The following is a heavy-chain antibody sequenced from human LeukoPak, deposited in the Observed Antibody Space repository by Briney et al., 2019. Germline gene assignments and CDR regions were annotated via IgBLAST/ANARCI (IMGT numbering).Heavy chain of an antibody. Sequence: SETLSLTCTVSGGSISSGSYYWSWIRQPAGKGLEWIGRIYTSGSTNYNPSLKSRVTISVDTSKNQFSLKLSSVTAADTAVYYCARGVPLSYYYYMDVWGQGTLVTVSS. J-gene: IGHJ6*03. D-gene: IGHD3-10*01. V-gene: IGHV4-61*02. CDR2: IYTSGST. CDR3: ARGVPLSYYYYMDV. CDR1: GGSISSGSYY.